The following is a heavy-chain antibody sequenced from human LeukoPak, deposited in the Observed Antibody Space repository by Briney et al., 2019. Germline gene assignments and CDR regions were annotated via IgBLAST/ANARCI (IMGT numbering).Heavy chain of an antibody. CDR3: ATTTTTSYYYGSGSYLPTDY. J-gene: IGHJ4*02. V-gene: IGHV5-10-1*01. Sequence: GESLMISCKGSGYSLTSYWISWVRQMPGKGLEWMGRIDPSDSYTNYSPSFQGHVTISADESISTAYLQWSSLKASDTAMYYCATTTTTSYYYGSGSYLPTDYWGQGTLVTVSS. D-gene: IGHD3-10*01. CDR1: GYSLTSYW. CDR2: IDPSDSYT.